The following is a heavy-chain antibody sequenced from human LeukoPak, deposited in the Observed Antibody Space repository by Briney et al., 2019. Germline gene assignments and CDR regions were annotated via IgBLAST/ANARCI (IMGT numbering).Heavy chain of an antibody. Sequence: ASVKVSCEASGYTFTGYDMHWVRQAPGQGLEWVGGINGNGGGTNYAETVQGRVTMTRDTSISTAYMELSRLRADATAVYYCARVVAAAGRNKWFDPWGQGTLVTVPS. CDR3: ARVVAAAGRNKWFDP. CDR1: GYTFTGYD. CDR2: INGNGGGT. V-gene: IGHV1-2*02. J-gene: IGHJ5*02. D-gene: IGHD6-13*01.